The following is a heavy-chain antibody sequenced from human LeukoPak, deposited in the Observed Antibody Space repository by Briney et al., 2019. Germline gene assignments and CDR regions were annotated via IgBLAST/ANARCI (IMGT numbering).Heavy chain of an antibody. CDR3: ARDRGYSYGYRYYYYGMDV. V-gene: IGHV3-21*01. J-gene: IGHJ6*02. CDR2: IISSSTYI. Sequence: GGSLRLSCAASGFTFSNYRMYWVRQAPGKGLEWVSSIISSSTYIYYADSVKGRFTISRDNAKNSLYLQMNSLRAEDAAVYYCARDRGYSYGYRYYYYGMDVWGQGTTVTVSS. D-gene: IGHD5-18*01. CDR1: GFTFSNYR.